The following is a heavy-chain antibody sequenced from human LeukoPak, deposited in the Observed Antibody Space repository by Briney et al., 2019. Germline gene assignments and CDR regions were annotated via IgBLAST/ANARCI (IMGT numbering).Heavy chain of an antibody. J-gene: IGHJ5*02. V-gene: IGHV4-39*01. CDR1: GGSISSRSHY. CDR2: IYYSGNT. CDR3: ARTPDAPNKWFDP. Sequence: PSETLSLTCTVSGGSISSRSHYWGWFRQPPGKGLEWIGSIYYSGNTYYNPSLKSGVTISADTSKNQFSLRLSSVTAADTAVYYCARTPDAPNKWFDPWGRGTLVTVSS.